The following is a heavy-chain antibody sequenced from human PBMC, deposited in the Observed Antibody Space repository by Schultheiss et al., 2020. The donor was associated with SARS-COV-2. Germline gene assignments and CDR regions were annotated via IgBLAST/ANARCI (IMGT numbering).Heavy chain of an antibody. V-gene: IGHV3-30*04. CDR1: GFTFNSYA. CDR2: ISYDERNK. CDR3: AKDTSYPITTLGYYYYYGMDV. J-gene: IGHJ6*02. D-gene: IGHD1-1*01. Sequence: GGSLRLSCAASGFTFNSYAMHWVRQPPGKGLEWVAVISYDERNKYYAGSVKGRFTISRDNSNNTLYLQMNSLRAEDTAVYYCAKDTSYPITTLGYYYYYGMDVWGQGTTVTVSS.